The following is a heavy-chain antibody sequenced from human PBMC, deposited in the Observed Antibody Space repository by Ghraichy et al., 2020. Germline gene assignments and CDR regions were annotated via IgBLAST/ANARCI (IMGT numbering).Heavy chain of an antibody. D-gene: IGHD5-12*01. CDR3: ARDRHIVVDGRRGDY. V-gene: IGHV3-7*01. CDR2: MNQDGSEK. CDR1: GFIFSNYW. Sequence: GGSLRLSCTASGFIFSNYWMMWVRQAPGKGLEWVANMNQDGSEKYYVNSVKGRFTISRDNAKNSLYLQMNSLRAEDTAVYYCARDRHIVVDGRRGDYWGQGTLVTVS. J-gene: IGHJ4*02.